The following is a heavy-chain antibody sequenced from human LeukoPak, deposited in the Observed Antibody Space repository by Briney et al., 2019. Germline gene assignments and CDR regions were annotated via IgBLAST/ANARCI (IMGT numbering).Heavy chain of an antibody. CDR2: IKQDGSEK. V-gene: IGHV3-7*03. D-gene: IGHD2-2*01. CDR3: ARDRSPPFSCSGTSCYYGMDV. Sequence: GGSLRLSCAASGFTFSSYWMSWVRQAPGKGLEWVANIKQDGSEKYYVDSVKGRFTISRDNAKNSLYLQMNSLRAEDTAVYYCARDRSPPFSCSGTSCYYGMDVWGQGTTVTVSS. J-gene: IGHJ6*02. CDR1: GFTFSSYW.